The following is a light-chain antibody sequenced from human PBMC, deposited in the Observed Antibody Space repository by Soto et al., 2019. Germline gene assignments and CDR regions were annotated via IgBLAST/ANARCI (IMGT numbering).Light chain of an antibody. V-gene: IGLV2-14*01. J-gene: IGLJ1*01. CDR2: DVS. CDR1: SSDVGGYNY. CDR3: SSYTGSSTLGV. Sequence: QSALTQPASVSGSPGQSITISCTGTSSDVGGYNYVSWYQQHPGKAPKLMIYDVSNRPSGVSNRFSGSKSGNTASLTISGLQAEEEADYYCSSYTGSSTLGVFGTGTKVTAL.